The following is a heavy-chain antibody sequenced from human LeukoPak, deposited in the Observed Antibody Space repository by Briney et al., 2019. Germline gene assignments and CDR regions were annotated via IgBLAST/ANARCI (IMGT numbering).Heavy chain of an antibody. Sequence: GESLKISCKGSGYSFTSYWIGWVRQTPGKGLEWMGIIYPGDSDTRYSPSFQGQVTISADKSISTAYLQWSSLKASDTAMYYCAIFLWFGELSNYFDYWGQGTLVTVSS. D-gene: IGHD3-10*01. CDR3: AIFLWFGELSNYFDY. CDR2: IYPGDSDT. CDR1: GYSFTSYW. V-gene: IGHV5-51*01. J-gene: IGHJ4*02.